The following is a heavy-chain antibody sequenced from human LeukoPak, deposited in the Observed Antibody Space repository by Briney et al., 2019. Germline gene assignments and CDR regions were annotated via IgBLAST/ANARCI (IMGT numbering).Heavy chain of an antibody. CDR3: AKDYYGSVDY. CDR2: ISYDGSNK. D-gene: IGHD3-10*01. CDR1: GFTFSSYG. J-gene: IGHJ4*02. Sequence: GRSLRLSCAASGFTFSSYGMPWVRQAPGKGLEWVAVISYDGSNKYYADSVKGRFTISRDNSKNTLYLQMNSLRAEDTAVYYCAKDYYGSVDYWGQGTLVTVSS. V-gene: IGHV3-30*18.